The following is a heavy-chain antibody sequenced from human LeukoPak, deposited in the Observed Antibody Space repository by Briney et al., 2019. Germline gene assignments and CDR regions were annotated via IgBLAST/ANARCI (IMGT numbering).Heavy chain of an antibody. CDR3: ARSRYCSSTSCYTYYGMDV. J-gene: IGHJ6*02. D-gene: IGHD2-2*02. CDR1: GGSISSYY. CDR2: IYYSGST. Sequence: SETLSLTCTVSGGSISSYYWSWIRQPPGKGLEWIGYIYYSGSTNYNPSLKSRVTISVDKSKNQFSLKLNSVTAADTAVYYCARSRYCSSTSCYTYYGMDVWGQGTTVTVSS. V-gene: IGHV4-59*12.